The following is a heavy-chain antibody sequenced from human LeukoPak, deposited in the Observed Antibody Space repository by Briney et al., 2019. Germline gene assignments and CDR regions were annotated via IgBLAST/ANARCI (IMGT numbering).Heavy chain of an antibody. CDR1: GFTFSAYG. J-gene: IGHJ5*02. D-gene: IGHD2-15*01. Sequence: HPGGSLRLSCAASGFTFSAYGMGWVRQAPGKGLEWVSAISVSGDITNYADSVKGRFTISRDNSKNTVSLQMNGLRAEDTALYYRAKDQRFCSGGYCYGWFDPWGQGTLVTVSS. CDR2: ISVSGDIT. CDR3: AKDQRFCSGGYCYGWFDP. V-gene: IGHV3-23*01.